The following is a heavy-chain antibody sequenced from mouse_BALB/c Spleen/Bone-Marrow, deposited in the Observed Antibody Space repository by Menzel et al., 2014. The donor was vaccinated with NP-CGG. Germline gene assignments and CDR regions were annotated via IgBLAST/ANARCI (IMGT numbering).Heavy chain of an antibody. CDR2: IYYSGTI. V-gene: IGHV3-5*02. J-gene: IGHJ4*01. Sequence: VQLQQSGPGLVKPSQTVSLTCTVTGISIXTGNYRWSWIRQFPGNKLEWIGYIYYSGTITYNPSLTSRTTITRDTSKNQFFLEMNSLTAEDTATYYCARDGNYAMDYWGQGTSVTVSS. D-gene: IGHD1-1*02. CDR1: GISIXTGNYR. CDR3: ARDGNYAMDY.